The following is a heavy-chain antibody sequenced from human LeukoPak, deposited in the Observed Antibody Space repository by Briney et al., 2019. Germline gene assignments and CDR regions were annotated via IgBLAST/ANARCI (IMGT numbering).Heavy chain of an antibody. J-gene: IGHJ4*02. CDR2: IKTDGSEI. D-gene: IGHD6-13*01. V-gene: IGHV3-7*01. Sequence: GGSLRLSCVASGFTFSSYWMTWVRQAPGKGLEWVANIKTDGSEIYYEDFAKGRFTISRDNAKNSLYLQMNSLRVDDTAVYYCAKPALYSSSWYNYFGNWGQGTLVTVSS. CDR1: GFTFSSYW. CDR3: AKPALYSSSWYNYFGN.